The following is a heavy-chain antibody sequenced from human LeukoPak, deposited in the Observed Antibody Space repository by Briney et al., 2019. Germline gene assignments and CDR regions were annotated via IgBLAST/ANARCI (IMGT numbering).Heavy chain of an antibody. J-gene: IGHJ4*02. V-gene: IGHV4-4*09. D-gene: IGHD3-22*01. Sequence: PSETLSLTCTVSGGSISSYYWSWIRQPPGKGLEWIGYIYTSGSTNYNPSLKSRVTISVDTSKNQFSLKLSSVTAADTAVYYCARGFSDSSGYYYNYWGQGTLVTVSS. CDR3: ARGFSDSSGYYYNY. CDR1: GGSISSYY. CDR2: IYTSGST.